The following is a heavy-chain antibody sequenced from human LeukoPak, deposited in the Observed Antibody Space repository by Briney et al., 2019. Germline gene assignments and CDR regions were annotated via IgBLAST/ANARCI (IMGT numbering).Heavy chain of an antibody. D-gene: IGHD5-18*01. Sequence: PSETLSLTCTVSGGSISSYYWSWIRQPPGKGLEWIGYIYYSGSTTYNPSLKSRVTISVDTSKNQFSLKLSSVTAADTAVYYCARLDTAMSDAFDIWGQGTMVTFSS. CDR3: ARLDTAMSDAFDI. V-gene: IGHV4-59*01. J-gene: IGHJ3*02. CDR2: IYYSGST. CDR1: GGSISSYY.